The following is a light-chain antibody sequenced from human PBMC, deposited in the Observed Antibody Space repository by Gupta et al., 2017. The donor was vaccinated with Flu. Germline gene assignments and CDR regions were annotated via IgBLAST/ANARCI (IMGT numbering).Light chain of an antibody. CDR3: QKYYGTPWT. CDR1: QSVLYSSNNKNY. V-gene: IGKV4-1*01. J-gene: IGKJ1*01. CDR2: WAS. Sequence: DLVMIQPPDSLALSLGERATINCKSRQSVLYSSNNKNYLAWYQQKPGQPPKLLIYWASTRESGVPARFSGSGSGTDFTLTISSLQAENVAVYYCQKYYGTPWTFVQGTKVEIK.